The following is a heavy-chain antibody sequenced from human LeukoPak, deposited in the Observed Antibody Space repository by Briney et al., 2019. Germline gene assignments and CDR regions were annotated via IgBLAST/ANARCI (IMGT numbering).Heavy chain of an antibody. CDR3: ASRIAAAASSWFDP. J-gene: IGHJ5*02. CDR2: IYYSGST. V-gene: IGHV4-31*03. D-gene: IGHD6-13*01. CDR1: GGSISSGGYY. Sequence: PSETLSLTCTVSGGSISSGGYYWSWIRQHPGKGLEWIGYIYYSGSTYYNPSLKSRVTISVDTSKNQFSLKRSSVTAADTAVYYCASRIAAAASSWFDPWGQGTLVTVSS.